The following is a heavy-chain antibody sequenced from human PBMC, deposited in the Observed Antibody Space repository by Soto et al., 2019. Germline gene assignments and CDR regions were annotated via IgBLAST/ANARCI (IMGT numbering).Heavy chain of an antibody. D-gene: IGHD5-12*01. V-gene: IGHV3-30-3*01. CDR2: ISFDGSNR. CDR3: GXDRRXXXGYNLGFDY. CDR1: GFTFSSYA. Sequence: QVQLVESGGGVVQPGRSLRLSCAASGFTFSSYAMHWVRQAPGKGLEWVAVISFDGSNRYYADSVKDRFTVSRDNSKNTLYVQMNSLRAEDTAVYYCGXDRRXXXGYNLGFDYWGQGTLATVSS. J-gene: IGHJ4*02.